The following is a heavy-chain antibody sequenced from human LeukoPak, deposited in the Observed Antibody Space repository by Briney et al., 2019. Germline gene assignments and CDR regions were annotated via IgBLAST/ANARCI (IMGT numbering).Heavy chain of an antibody. Sequence: GASVKVSCKASGGTFSSYAISWVRQAPGQGLEWMGGIIPIFGTANYAQKFQGRVTITADKSTSTAYMELSSLRSEDTAVYYCARAQVYCGGDCYHNNWFDPWGQGTLVTVSS. CDR2: IIPIFGTA. CDR1: GGTFSSYA. J-gene: IGHJ5*02. V-gene: IGHV1-69*06. CDR3: ARAQVYCGGDCYHNNWFDP. D-gene: IGHD2-21*02.